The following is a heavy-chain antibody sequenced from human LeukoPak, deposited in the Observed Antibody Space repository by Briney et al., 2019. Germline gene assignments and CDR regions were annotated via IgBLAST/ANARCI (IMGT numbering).Heavy chain of an antibody. D-gene: IGHD2-21*01. J-gene: IGHJ5*02. Sequence: ASVKVSCKTSGYSFTDYYMHWVRQAPGQGLEWMGWINPNSGGTSSAQKFQGRVTMTRDTSLTTVYMEVSWLTSDDTPLYYCARADRLDGGPYLIGPWGQGTLVTVSS. CDR3: ARADRLDGGPYLIGP. CDR2: INPNSGGT. CDR1: GYSFTDYY. V-gene: IGHV1-2*02.